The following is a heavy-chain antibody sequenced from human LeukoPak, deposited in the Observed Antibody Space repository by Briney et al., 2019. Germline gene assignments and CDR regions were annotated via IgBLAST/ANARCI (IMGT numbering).Heavy chain of an antibody. CDR1: GFTFSSYG. Sequence: GGSLRLSCAASGFTFSSYGMSWVRQAPGKGLEWVSGISGNGADTYSADSVKGRFTISRDNSKNTLFLQMNSLRAEDTAVYYCAKLHPRDYYGSGSYYINYYYYYMDVWGKGTTVTISS. CDR3: AKLHPRDYYGSGSYYINYYYYYMDV. J-gene: IGHJ6*03. D-gene: IGHD3-10*01. CDR2: ISGNGADT. V-gene: IGHV3-23*01.